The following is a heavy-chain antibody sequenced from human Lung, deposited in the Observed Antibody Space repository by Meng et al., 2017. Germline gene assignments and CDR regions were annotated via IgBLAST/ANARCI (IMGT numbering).Heavy chain of an antibody. Sequence: SDTLSLTCTVSGGSVSSGSYYWCLIRQPPGKGLEWIWYIYYSRSTNYNPSLKSRVTISVDTSKNQFSLKLRSVTAADTAVSYCARGGHIVLMVYAIAFDIWGQGTLVTVSS. J-gene: IGHJ3*02. D-gene: IGHD2-8*01. V-gene: IGHV4-61*01. CDR3: ARGGHIVLMVYAIAFDI. CDR2: IYYSRST. CDR1: GGSVSSGSYY.